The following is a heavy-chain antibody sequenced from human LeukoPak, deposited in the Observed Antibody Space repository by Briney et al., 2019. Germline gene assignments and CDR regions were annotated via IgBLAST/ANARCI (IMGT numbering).Heavy chain of an antibody. J-gene: IGHJ4*02. CDR3: ARDLEVVVTAILDY. CDR2: ISHDGSNK. D-gene: IGHD2-21*02. Sequence: GGSLRLSCAASGFTFSSYAMHWVRQAPGKGLEWVAVISHDGSNKYYADSAKGRFTISRDNSKNTLYLQMNSLRAEDTAVYYCARDLEVVVTAILDYWGQGTLVTVSS. V-gene: IGHV3-30*04. CDR1: GFTFSSYA.